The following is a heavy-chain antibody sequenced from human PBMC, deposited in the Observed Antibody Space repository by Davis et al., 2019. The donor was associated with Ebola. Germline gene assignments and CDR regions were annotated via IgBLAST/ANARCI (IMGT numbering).Heavy chain of an antibody. D-gene: IGHD6-6*01. CDR3: SRDPIISLIRPSYGKDV. CDR1: GFASTTSW. CDR2: TRQDGSEE. V-gene: IGHV3-7*01. Sequence: AGSLRLSCTASGFASTTSWMSCVRQAPGKGLEWLANTRQDGSEEYYVDSVKGRITISRYNAKDSLFLQMNSLRAEDTAVYYCSRDPIISLIRPSYGKDVWGPRNTVTV. J-gene: IGHJ6*02.